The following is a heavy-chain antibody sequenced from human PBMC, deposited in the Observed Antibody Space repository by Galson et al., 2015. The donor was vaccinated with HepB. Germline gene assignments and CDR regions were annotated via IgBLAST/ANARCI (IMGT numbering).Heavy chain of an antibody. CDR2: INSDGSST. Sequence: SLRLSCAASGFTFSTYWMHWVRQAPGKGLVWVSRINSDGSSTTYADSVKARFTISRDNAKNTLYLQKNSLRAEDTAVYYCARARIAVAGFDYWGQGTLVTVSS. CDR1: GFTFSTYW. CDR3: ARARIAVAGFDY. V-gene: IGHV3-74*01. J-gene: IGHJ4*02. D-gene: IGHD6-19*01.